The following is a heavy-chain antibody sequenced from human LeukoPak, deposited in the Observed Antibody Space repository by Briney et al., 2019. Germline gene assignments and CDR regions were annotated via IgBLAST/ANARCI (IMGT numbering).Heavy chain of an antibody. V-gene: IGHV3-21*01. CDR3: ASGYSGYDSGDY. CDR1: GFTFSSYS. J-gene: IGHJ4*02. CDR2: ISSSSSYI. Sequence: GGSLRLSCAASGFTFSSYSMNWVRQAPGKGLEWVSSISSSSSYIYYADSVKGRFTISRDNAKNSLYLQINSLRAEDTAVYYCASGYSGYDSGDYWGQGTLVTVSS. D-gene: IGHD5-12*01.